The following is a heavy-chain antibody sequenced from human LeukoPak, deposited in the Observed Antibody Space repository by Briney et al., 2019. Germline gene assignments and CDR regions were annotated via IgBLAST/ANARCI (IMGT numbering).Heavy chain of an antibody. Sequence: SVKVSCKASGGTFSSYAISWVRQAPGQGLEWMGGIIPIFGTANYAQKFQGRVTITADESTSTAYMELSSLRSEDTAVYYCASGEYDSRGSRFSYRGQGTLVTVSS. J-gene: IGHJ4*02. CDR1: GGTFSSYA. CDR2: IIPIFGTA. V-gene: IGHV1-69*13. CDR3: ASGEYDSRGSRFSY. D-gene: IGHD3-22*01.